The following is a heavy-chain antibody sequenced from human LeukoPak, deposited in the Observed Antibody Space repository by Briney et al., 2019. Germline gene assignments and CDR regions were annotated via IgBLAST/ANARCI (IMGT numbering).Heavy chain of an antibody. CDR2: MSDDGRNK. CDR3: AKRPSDYGDYVTYFDY. D-gene: IGHD4-17*01. V-gene: IGHV3-30*18. J-gene: IGHJ4*02. Sequence: GGSLRLSCAASGFSFISYGMHWVRQAPGKGLEWVGVMSDDGRNKEYADSVKGRFTISRDNSKDTLYLQMNSLRDEDTAVYYCAKRPSDYGDYVTYFDYWGQGTLVTVSS. CDR1: GFSFISYG.